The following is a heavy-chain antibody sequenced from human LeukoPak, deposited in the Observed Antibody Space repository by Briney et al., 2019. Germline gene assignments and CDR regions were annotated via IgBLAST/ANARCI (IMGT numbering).Heavy chain of an antibody. D-gene: IGHD3-10*01. CDR3: ATSRDVSLWFGELY. Sequence: GGSLRLSCAASGFTFSSYWMSWVRQAPGRVLEWVANIKGDGSEKYYVDSVKGRFTISRDNAKNSLYLQMNSLRAEDTAVYYCATSRDVSLWFGELYWGKGTLVTVSS. CDR2: IKGDGSEK. CDR1: GFTFSSYW. V-gene: IGHV3-7*01. J-gene: IGHJ4*02.